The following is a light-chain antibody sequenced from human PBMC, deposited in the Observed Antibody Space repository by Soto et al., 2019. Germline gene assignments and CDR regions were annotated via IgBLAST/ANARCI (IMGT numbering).Light chain of an antibody. CDR3: ASSTSDSLYV. CDR2: KVT. Sequence: QSALTQPASVSGSPGPSITISCTGTSSDVGGNKYVSWYQQYPGKVPKLLIKKVTNRPSGVSYRFSGSKSGNTASLTISALLAEDEADYFCASSTSDSLYVFGTGTKVTVL. J-gene: IGLJ1*01. CDR1: SSDVGGNKY. V-gene: IGLV2-14*01.